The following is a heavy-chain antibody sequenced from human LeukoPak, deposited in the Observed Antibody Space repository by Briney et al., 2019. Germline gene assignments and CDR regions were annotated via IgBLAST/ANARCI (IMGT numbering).Heavy chain of an antibody. CDR3: AKSNGSGLVDI. J-gene: IGHJ3*02. D-gene: IGHD3-10*01. Sequence: SETLSLTCTVSGGSISTSSYYWGWVRQPPGKGLEWIGNIVYSGSTDYSPSLKRRVTRSLDTSRNQFSLKLNSVTAADTAVYYCAKSNGSGLVDIWGQGTTVTVSS. CDR2: IVYSGST. V-gene: IGHV4-39*07. CDR1: GGSISTSSYY.